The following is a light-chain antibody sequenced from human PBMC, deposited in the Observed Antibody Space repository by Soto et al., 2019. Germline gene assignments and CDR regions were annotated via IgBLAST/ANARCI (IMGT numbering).Light chain of an antibody. CDR2: GAS. V-gene: IGKV3-20*01. CDR1: QSVSSSY. J-gene: IGKJ1*01. Sequence: ILLTQSPCTLPLSPGERATLSCRASQSVSSSYLAWYQQKPGQAPRLLIYGASSRATGIPERFSGSGSGTDFTLTISRLEPEDFEVYYCQQYGSSLWTFGQGTKVDIK. CDR3: QQYGSSLWT.